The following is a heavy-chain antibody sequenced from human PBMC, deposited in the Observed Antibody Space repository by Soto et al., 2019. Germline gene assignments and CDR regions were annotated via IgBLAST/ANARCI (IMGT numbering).Heavy chain of an antibody. Sequence: ASVKVSCKASGGTFSSYAISWVRQAPGQGLEWTGGIIPIFGTANYAQKFQGRVTITADESTSTAYMELSSLRSEDTAVYYCARERIAAAAALDYWGQGTLVTVSS. D-gene: IGHD6-13*01. J-gene: IGHJ4*02. CDR3: ARERIAAAAALDY. CDR1: GGTFSSYA. CDR2: IIPIFGTA. V-gene: IGHV1-69*13.